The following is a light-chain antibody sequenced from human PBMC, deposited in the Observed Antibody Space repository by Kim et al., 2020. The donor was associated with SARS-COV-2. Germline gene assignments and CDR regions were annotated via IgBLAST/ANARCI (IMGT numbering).Light chain of an antibody. CDR2: DVS. CDR3: SSYTSSRTGV. V-gene: IGLV2-14*03. CDR1: SSDVGGYNY. J-gene: IGLJ3*02. Sequence: QSALTQPASVSGSPGQSITISCTGTSSDVGGYNYVSWYQQHTGKAPKLMIYDVSNRPSGVSNRFSGSKSGNTASLTISGLQAEDEADYYCSSYTSSRTGVFGGGTQLTVL.